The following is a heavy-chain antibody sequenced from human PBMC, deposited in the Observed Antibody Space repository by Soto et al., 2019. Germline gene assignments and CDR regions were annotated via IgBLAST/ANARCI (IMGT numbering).Heavy chain of an antibody. CDR3: ARGRWELQGPQGWFDP. CDR2: TYYRSKWYN. V-gene: IGHV6-1*01. Sequence: PSQTLSLTCAISGDSVSSNSAAWNWIRQSPSRGLEWLGRTYYRSKWYNDYAVSVKSRITINPDTSKNQFSLQLNSVTPEDTAVYYCARGRWELQGPQGWFDPWGQGTLVTVSS. CDR1: GDSVSSNSAA. J-gene: IGHJ5*02. D-gene: IGHD1-26*01.